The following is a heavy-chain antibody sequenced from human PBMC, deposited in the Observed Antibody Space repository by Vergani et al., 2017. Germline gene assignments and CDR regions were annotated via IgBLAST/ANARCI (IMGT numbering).Heavy chain of an antibody. CDR3: AKVRLHYYEHYGMDV. D-gene: IGHD3-22*01. V-gene: IGHV3-23*04. CDR2: ISGSGGST. CDR1: GFTFSSYE. Sequence: EVQLVESGGGLVQPGGSLRLSCAASGFTFSSYEMNWVRQAPGKGLEWVSAISGSGGSTYYADSVKGRFTISRDNSKNTLYLQMNSLRAEDTAVYYCAKVRLHYYEHYGMDVWGQGTTVTVSS. J-gene: IGHJ6*02.